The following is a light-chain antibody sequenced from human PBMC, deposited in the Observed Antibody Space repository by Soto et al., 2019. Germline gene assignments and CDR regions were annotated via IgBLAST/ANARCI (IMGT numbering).Light chain of an antibody. CDR3: QPRSNWPPR. J-gene: IGKJ3*01. Sequence: EIVLTQSPATLSLSLGERATLSCRASQSVSSYLVWYQQKPGQAPRLLIYDASNRATGIPARFSGSGSGTDFTLTISSLEPEDFAVYYCQPRSNWPPRFGPGTKVDIK. CDR1: QSVSSY. CDR2: DAS. V-gene: IGKV3-11*01.